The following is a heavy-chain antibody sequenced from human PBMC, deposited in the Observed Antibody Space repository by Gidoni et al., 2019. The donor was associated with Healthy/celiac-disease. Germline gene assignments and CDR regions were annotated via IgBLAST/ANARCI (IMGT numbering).Heavy chain of an antibody. Sequence: QVQLVESGGGVVQPGRSLRLSCAASGFTFSSYCMHWVRQAPGKGLEWVAVISYDGSNKYYADSVKGRFTISRDNSKNTLYMQMNSLRAEDTAVYYCAKDDRKYCSGGSCYSGDYWGQGTLVTVSS. D-gene: IGHD2-15*01. CDR1: GFTFSSYC. V-gene: IGHV3-30*18. J-gene: IGHJ4*02. CDR2: ISYDGSNK. CDR3: AKDDRKYCSGGSCYSGDY.